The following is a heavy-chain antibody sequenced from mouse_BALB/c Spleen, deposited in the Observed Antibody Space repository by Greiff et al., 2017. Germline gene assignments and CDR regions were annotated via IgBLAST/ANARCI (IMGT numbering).Heavy chain of an antibody. V-gene: IGHV1-7*01. CDR3: ARWGSYDYDAMDY. CDR1: GYTFTSYW. D-gene: IGHD6-5*01. Sequence: VQLQQSGAELAKPGASVKMSCKASGYTFTSYWMHWVKQRPGQGLEWIGYINPSTGYTEYNQKFKDKATLTADKSSSTAYMQLSSLTSEDSAVYYCARWGSYDYDAMDYWGQGTSVTVSS. J-gene: IGHJ4*01. CDR2: INPSTGYT.